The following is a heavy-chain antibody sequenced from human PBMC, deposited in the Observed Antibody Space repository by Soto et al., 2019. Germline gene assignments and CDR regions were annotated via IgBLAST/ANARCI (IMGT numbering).Heavy chain of an antibody. D-gene: IGHD3-10*01. Sequence: SETLSLTCTVSGGSISSSSYYWGWIRQPPGKGLEWIGSIYYSGSTYYNPSLKSRVTISVDTSKNQFSLKLSSVTAADTAVYYCARAAITMVRGVITWFDPWGQGTLVTV. CDR3: ARAAITMVRGVITWFDP. CDR1: GGSISSSSYY. CDR2: IYYSGST. J-gene: IGHJ5*02. V-gene: IGHV4-39*01.